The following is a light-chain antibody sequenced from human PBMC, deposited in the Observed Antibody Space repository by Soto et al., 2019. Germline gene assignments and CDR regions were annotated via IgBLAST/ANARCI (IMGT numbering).Light chain of an antibody. Sequence: QSVLTQPPSASGSPGQSVTISCTGTSSDVGNYNYVSWYQQHPGKAPKLMIYEVSKRPSGVPDRFSGSKSGNTASLTISGLQAEDEADYYCCSYAGSYTYVFGSGTKVTVL. CDR3: CSYAGSYTYV. CDR1: SSDVGNYNY. J-gene: IGLJ1*01. CDR2: EVS. V-gene: IGLV2-8*01.